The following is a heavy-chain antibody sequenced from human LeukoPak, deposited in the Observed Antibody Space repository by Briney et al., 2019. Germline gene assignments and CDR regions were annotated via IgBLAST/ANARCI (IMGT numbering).Heavy chain of an antibody. CDR2: IIPIFGTA. CDR3: ARESPSYGDTYYFDY. J-gene: IGHJ4*02. CDR1: GGTFSSYA. D-gene: IGHD4-17*01. V-gene: IGHV1-69*05. Sequence: SVKVSCKASGGTFSSYAISWVRQAPGQGLEWMGGIIPIFGTANYAQKFQGRVTITTDESTSTAYMELSSLRSEDTAVYYCARESPSYGDTYYFDYWGQGTLVTVSS.